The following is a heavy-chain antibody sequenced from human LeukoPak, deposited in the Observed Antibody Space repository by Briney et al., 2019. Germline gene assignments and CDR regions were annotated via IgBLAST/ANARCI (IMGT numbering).Heavy chain of an antibody. V-gene: IGHV3-49*04. CDR1: GFTFGDYA. Sequence: GGSLRLSCTASGFTFGDYAMSWVRQAPGKGLEWVRFIRSKAYGGTTEYAASVKGRFTISRDDSKSIAYLQMNSLKTEDTDVYYCARLYCSSTSCPMGTFDYWGQGTLVTVSS. CDR3: ARLYCSSTSCPMGTFDY. D-gene: IGHD2-2*01. CDR2: IRSKAYGGTT. J-gene: IGHJ4*02.